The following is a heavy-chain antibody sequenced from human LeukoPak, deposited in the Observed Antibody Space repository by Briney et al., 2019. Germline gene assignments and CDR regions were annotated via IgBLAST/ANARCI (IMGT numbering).Heavy chain of an antibody. Sequence: VASVKVSCKAPGSTFTSYYMHWVRQAPGQGLEWMGIINPSGDSTNYAQKFKGRVTMTRDTSTSTVYMELSSLRSEDTAVYYCARGAYCSSTSCYHPASLKDYWGQGTLVTVSS. CDR3: ARGAYCSSTSCYHPASLKDY. J-gene: IGHJ4*02. CDR2: INPSGDST. V-gene: IGHV1-46*01. D-gene: IGHD2-2*01. CDR1: GSTFTSYY.